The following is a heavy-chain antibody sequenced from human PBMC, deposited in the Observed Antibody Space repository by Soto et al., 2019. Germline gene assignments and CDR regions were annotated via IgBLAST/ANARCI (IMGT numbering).Heavy chain of an antibody. CDR1: GYTFTGYY. CDR3: AQSFYYDSSGRDY. V-gene: IGHV1-2*02. D-gene: IGHD3-22*01. Sequence: ASVKVSCKASGYTFTGYYMHWVRQAPGQGLEWMGWINPNSGGTNYAQKFQGRVTMTRDTSISTAYMELSRLRSDDTAVYYCAQSFYYDSSGRDYWGQGTVVTVS. CDR2: INPNSGGT. J-gene: IGHJ4*02.